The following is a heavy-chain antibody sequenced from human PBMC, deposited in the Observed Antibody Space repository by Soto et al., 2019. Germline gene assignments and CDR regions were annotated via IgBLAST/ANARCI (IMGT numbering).Heavy chain of an antibody. CDR1: GFTFSSYG. J-gene: IGHJ2*01. CDR2: ISYDGSNK. Sequence: QVQLVESGGGVVQPGRSLRLSCAASGFTFSSYGMHWVRQAPGKGLEWVAVISYDGSNKYYADSVKGRSTISRDNSKNTLYLQMNSLRAEDTAVYYCAKERRGYCSGGSCYLGRYFDLWGRGTLVTVSS. V-gene: IGHV3-30*18. CDR3: AKERRGYCSGGSCYLGRYFDL. D-gene: IGHD2-15*01.